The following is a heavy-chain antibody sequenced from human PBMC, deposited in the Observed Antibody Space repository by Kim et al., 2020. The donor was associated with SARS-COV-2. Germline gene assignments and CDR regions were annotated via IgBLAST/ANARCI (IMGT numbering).Heavy chain of an antibody. CDR1: GYTFTNYA. CDR2: INTKTGIP. CDR3: AKISSNNPF. D-gene: IGHD1-1*01. V-gene: IGHV7-4-1*02. J-gene: IGHJ4*02. Sequence: SVKVSCKTSGYTFTNYAMNWVRQAPGQGLEWMGWINTKTGIPTYAQGFTGRFVFSLDTSVNTAYLQISSLTAEDTAVYYCAKISSNNPFWGQGTLVTVSS.